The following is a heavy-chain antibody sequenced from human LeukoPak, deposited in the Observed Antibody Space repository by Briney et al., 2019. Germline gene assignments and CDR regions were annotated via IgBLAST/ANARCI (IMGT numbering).Heavy chain of an antibody. V-gene: IGHV3-7*01. J-gene: IGHJ5*02. Sequence: GGSLRLSCAASGFTLSSNWMSWVRQAPGQGLEWVAIIKQDGSEKYYVDSVKGRFTISRDNAKNSLYLQMNSLRAEDTAMYYCARHRLVGGLDPWGQGTLVTVSS. D-gene: IGHD6-6*01. CDR1: GFTLSSNW. CDR3: ARHRLVGGLDP. CDR2: IKQDGSEK.